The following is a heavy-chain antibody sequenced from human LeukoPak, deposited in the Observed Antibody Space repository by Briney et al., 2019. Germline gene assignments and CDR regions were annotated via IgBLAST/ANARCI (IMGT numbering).Heavy chain of an antibody. D-gene: IGHD7-27*01. CDR2: VFHTGDT. Sequence: PSETLSLTCAVSGDSINSFYWSWIRQPPGKGLEWIGYVFHTGDTNSNPSLKSRVTVSLDTSKNQFSLKLSSVTAADTAVYYCARGEMGNYWGQGTLVTVSS. CDR1: GDSINSFY. V-gene: IGHV4-59*12. J-gene: IGHJ4*02. CDR3: ARGEMGNY.